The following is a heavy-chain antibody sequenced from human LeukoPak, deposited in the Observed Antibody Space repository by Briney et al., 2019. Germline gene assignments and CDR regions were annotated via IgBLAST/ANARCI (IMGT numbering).Heavy chain of an antibody. CDR1: GFSFSSYA. CDR2: IWYDGGNK. Sequence: GGSLRLSCAASGFSFSSYAMHWVRQAPGKGLEWVAVIWYDGGNKYYADSVKGRFTISRDNSKNTLYLQMNSLRAEDTAVYYCAKAHSARSGSYSYYFDYWGQGTLVTVSS. J-gene: IGHJ4*02. CDR3: AKAHSARSGSYSYYFDY. D-gene: IGHD3-10*01. V-gene: IGHV3-30*02.